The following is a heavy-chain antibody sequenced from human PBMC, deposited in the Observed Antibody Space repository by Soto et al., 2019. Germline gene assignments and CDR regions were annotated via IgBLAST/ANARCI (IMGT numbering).Heavy chain of an antibody. Sequence: QVQLVQSGAEVKKPGSSVKVSCTASGGTFSSYAISWVRQAPGQGLEWMGGIIPIFGTANYAQKFQGRVTITADESTSTAYMELSSLRSEDTAVYYCARTYDYVWGSYRSSWFDPWGQGTLVTVSS. J-gene: IGHJ5*02. CDR2: IIPIFGTA. D-gene: IGHD3-16*02. V-gene: IGHV1-69*01. CDR3: ARTYDYVWGSYRSSWFDP. CDR1: GGTFSSYA.